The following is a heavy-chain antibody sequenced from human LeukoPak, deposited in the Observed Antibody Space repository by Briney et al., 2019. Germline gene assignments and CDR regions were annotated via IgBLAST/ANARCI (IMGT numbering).Heavy chain of an antibody. Sequence: ASVKVSCKASGYTFTSYGISWVRQAPGQGLEWMGWISAYNGNTNYAQKLQGRVTMTTDTSTSTAYMELRSLRSDDTAVYYCERFPDIVVVVAATATNYYYYGMDVWGQGTTVTVSS. J-gene: IGHJ6*02. CDR1: GYTFTSYG. CDR2: ISAYNGNT. D-gene: IGHD2-15*01. CDR3: ERFPDIVVVVAATATNYYYYGMDV. V-gene: IGHV1-18*01.